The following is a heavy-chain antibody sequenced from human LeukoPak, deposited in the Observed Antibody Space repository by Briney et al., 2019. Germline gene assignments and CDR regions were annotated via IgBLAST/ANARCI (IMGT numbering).Heavy chain of an antibody. V-gene: IGHV4-31*03. J-gene: IGHJ4*02. CDR3: ARVIYRGVTTEYYFDY. CDR2: IYYSGST. D-gene: IGHD4-17*01. Sequence: SETLSLTCTVSGGSISSGGYYWSWIRQHPGKGLEWIGYIYYSGSTYYNPSLKSRVTISVDTSKNQFSLKLGSVTAADTAVYYCARVIYRGVTTEYYFDYWGQGTLVTVSS. CDR1: GGSISSGGYY.